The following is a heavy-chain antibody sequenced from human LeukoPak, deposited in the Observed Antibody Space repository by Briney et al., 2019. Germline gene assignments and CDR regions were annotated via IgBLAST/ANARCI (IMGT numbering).Heavy chain of an antibody. D-gene: IGHD5-24*01. Sequence: SVRVSCKASGGTFSSYAISWVRQAPGQGLEWMGGIIPIFGTANYAQKFQGRVTITADESTSTAYMELSSLRSEDTAVYYCARARRGVEMATIFDFWGQGTLVTVSS. CDR2: IIPIFGTA. V-gene: IGHV1-69*01. J-gene: IGHJ4*02. CDR3: ARARRGVEMATIFDF. CDR1: GGTFSSYA.